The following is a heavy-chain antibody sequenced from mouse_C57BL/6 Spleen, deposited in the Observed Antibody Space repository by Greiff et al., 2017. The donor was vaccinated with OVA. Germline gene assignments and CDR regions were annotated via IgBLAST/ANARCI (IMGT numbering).Heavy chain of an antibody. V-gene: IGHV1-15*01. D-gene: IGHD2-5*01. CDR3: TREDIVTTRYYFDY. Sequence: LVESGAELVRPGASVTLSCKASGYTFTDYEMHWVKQTPVHGLEWIGAIDPETGGTAYNQKFKGKAILTADKSSSTAYMELRSLTSEDSAVYYCTREDIVTTRYYFDYWGQGTTLTVSS. J-gene: IGHJ2*01. CDR2: IDPETGGT. CDR1: GYTFTDYE.